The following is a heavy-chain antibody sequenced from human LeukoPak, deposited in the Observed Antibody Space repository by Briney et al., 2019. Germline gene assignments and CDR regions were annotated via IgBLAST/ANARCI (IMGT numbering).Heavy chain of an antibody. CDR2: ISAYNGNT. V-gene: IGHV1-18*01. J-gene: IGHJ6*02. CDR3: AREQYYDFWSGYFNYYYYGMDV. Sequence: ASVKVSCKASGYTFTSYGISWVRQAPGQGLEWMGWISAYNGNTNYAQKLQGRVTMTTDTPTSTAYMELRSLRSDDTAVYYCAREQYYDFWSGYFNYYYYGMDVWGQGTTVTVSS. CDR1: GYTFTSYG. D-gene: IGHD3-3*01.